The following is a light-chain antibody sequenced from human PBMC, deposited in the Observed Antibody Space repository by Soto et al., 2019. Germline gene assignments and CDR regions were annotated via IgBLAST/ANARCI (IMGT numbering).Light chain of an antibody. CDR1: SSDVGGYNY. Sequence: QSVLAQPPSASGSPGQSVTISCTGTSSDVGGYNYVSWYQQHPGKAPKLMIYEVSKRPSGVPDRFSGSKSGNTASLTVSGLQAEDEVFYYCSSYAGSNIFGYVFGPGPKAPVL. CDR3: SSYAGSNIFGYV. J-gene: IGLJ1*01. CDR2: EVS. V-gene: IGLV2-8*01.